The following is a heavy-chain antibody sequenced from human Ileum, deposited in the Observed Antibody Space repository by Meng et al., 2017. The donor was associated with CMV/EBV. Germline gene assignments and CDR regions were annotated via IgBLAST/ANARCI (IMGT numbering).Heavy chain of an antibody. Sequence: GESLKISCAASGFTFSSYGMHWVRQAPGKGLEWVSAISGSGGSTYYADSVKGRFTISRDNSKNTLYLQMNSLRAEDTAVYYCAKEQWLEHYYGMDVWGQGTTVTVSS. J-gene: IGHJ6*02. CDR3: AKEQWLEHYYGMDV. CDR1: GFTFSSYG. V-gene: IGHV3-23*01. CDR2: ISGSGGST. D-gene: IGHD6-19*01.